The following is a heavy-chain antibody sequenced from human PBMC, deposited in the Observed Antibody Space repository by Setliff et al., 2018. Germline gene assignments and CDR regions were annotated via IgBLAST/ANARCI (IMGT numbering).Heavy chain of an antibody. CDR1: GFTYKNDW. D-gene: IGHD1-20*01. Sequence: GGSLRLSCGASGFTYKNDWVSWVRQAPGKGLEWLASINPDGSEKYYADSVKGRFTISRDNAKNSLSLQMNNLRTEDTAVYYCARDGVYHAMDVWGQGTTVTVSS. CDR3: ARDGVYHAMDV. V-gene: IGHV3-7*01. J-gene: IGHJ6*02. CDR2: INPDGSEK.